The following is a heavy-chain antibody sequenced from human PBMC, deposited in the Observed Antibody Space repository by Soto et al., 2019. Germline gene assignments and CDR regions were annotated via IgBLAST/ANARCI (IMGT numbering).Heavy chain of an antibody. V-gene: IGHV4-4*02. CDR1: SGSISSSNW. Sequence: QVQLQESGPGLVKPSGTLSLTCAVSSGSISSSNWWSWVRQPPGKGLEWIGEIDHSGSTNYNPYLKSRVTISVDKSQTQYSLKLSSVTAADTAVYYCASPPAGYCSGGSCRGAFDIWGQGTMVTVSS. J-gene: IGHJ3*02. CDR2: IDHSGST. CDR3: ASPPAGYCSGGSCRGAFDI. D-gene: IGHD2-15*01.